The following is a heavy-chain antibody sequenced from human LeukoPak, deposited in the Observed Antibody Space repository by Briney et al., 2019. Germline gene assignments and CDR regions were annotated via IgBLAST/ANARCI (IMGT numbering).Heavy chain of an antibody. D-gene: IGHD3-16*01. CDR1: GFTFISYW. Sequence: GGSLRLSCAASGFTFISYWMSWAGQAPGKGLKWVASINHNGNVNYYVDSVKGRFTISRDNAKNSLYLQMSNLRAEDTAVYFCARGGGLDVWGQGATVTVSS. J-gene: IGHJ6*02. CDR3: ARGGGLDV. CDR2: INHNGNVN. V-gene: IGHV3-7*03.